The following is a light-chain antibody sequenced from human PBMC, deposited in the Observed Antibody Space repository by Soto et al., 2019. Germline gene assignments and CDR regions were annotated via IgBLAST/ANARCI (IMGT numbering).Light chain of an antibody. CDR1: SSDIGAGYR. Sequence: QSVLTQPPSVSGAPGERVTISCTGSSSDIGAGYRVRWYQQVPGTAPKLLIYDNTNRPSGVSVRFSGSKSGTSASLAISGLQAEDEADYYCCSYAGSSWVFGGGTKLTVL. CDR2: DNT. J-gene: IGLJ3*02. V-gene: IGLV1-40*01. CDR3: CSYAGSSWV.